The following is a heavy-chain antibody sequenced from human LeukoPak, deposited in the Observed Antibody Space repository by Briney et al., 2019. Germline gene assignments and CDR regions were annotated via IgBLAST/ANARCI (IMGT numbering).Heavy chain of an antibody. CDR2: INHSGST. D-gene: IGHD3-10*01. Sequence: KPSETLSLTCAVYGGSFSGYYWSWIRQPPGKGLEWIGEINHSGSTNYNPSLKSRVTISVDTSKNQFSLKLSSVTAADTAVYYCAREVGGSGSYYNPKVDWFDPWGQGTLVTVSS. J-gene: IGHJ5*02. V-gene: IGHV4-34*01. CDR3: AREVGGSGSYYNPKVDWFDP. CDR1: GGSFSGYY.